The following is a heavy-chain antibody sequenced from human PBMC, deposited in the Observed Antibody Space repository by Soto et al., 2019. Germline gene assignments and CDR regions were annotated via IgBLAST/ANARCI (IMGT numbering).Heavy chain of an antibody. J-gene: IGHJ5*02. CDR3: ASDSVLFDP. CDR2: IYYSGST. V-gene: IGHV4-59*01. D-gene: IGHD2-2*01. CDR1: GGSISSYY. Sequence: SETLSLTCTVSGGSISSYYWSWIRQPPGKGLEWIGYIYYSGSTNYNPSLKSRVTISVDTSKNQFSLKLSSVTAADTAVYYCASDSVLFDPWGQGTLVTVSS.